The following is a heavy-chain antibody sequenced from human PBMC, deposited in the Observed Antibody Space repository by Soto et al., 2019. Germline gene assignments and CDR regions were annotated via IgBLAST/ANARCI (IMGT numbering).Heavy chain of an antibody. Sequence: KTSETLSLTCTVSGVSISSSDFFWGWIRQPPGKGLEWIGTIYSSRNTYYNPSRKSRVTISVDMSENHVSLRMTSLTAADTSVYYCGRGGVPNVGWFDPWGQGTLVTVSS. CDR3: GRGGVPNVGWFDP. J-gene: IGHJ5*02. D-gene: IGHD3-10*01. CDR1: GVSISSSDFF. CDR2: IYSSRNT. V-gene: IGHV4-39*02.